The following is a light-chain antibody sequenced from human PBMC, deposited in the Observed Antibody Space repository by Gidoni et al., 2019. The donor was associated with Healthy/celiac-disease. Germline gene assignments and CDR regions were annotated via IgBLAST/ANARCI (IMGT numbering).Light chain of an antibody. CDR1: SSEVGSYNL. CDR2: EGS. V-gene: IGLV2-23*01. J-gene: IGLJ2*01. CDR3: CSYAGSVV. Sequence: QSALTQPASVSGSPGQSITIACTGTSSEVGSYNLVSCYQQHPGKAPKLMIYEGSKRPSGVSNRFSGSKSGNTASLTISGLQAEDEADYYCCSYAGSVVFGGGTKLTVL.